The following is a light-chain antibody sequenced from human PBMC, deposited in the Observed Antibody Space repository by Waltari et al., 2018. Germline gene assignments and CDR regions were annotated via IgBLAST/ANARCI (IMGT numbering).Light chain of an antibody. CDR1: QSVLYSPNNKNY. V-gene: IGKV4-1*01. J-gene: IGKJ1*01. CDR2: WAS. CDR3: HQYANSPWT. Sequence: DIVMTQSPDSLAVSLCERATINCKSSQSVLYSPNNKNYLAWYQQKPGQPPQLLIYWASTRESGVPDRFSGSGSGTDFTLTISSLQAEDVAVYYCHQYANSPWTFGQGTKVEVK.